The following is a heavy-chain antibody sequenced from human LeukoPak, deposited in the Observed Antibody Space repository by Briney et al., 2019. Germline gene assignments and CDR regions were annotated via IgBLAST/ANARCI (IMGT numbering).Heavy chain of an antibody. CDR2: ISASGGST. V-gene: IGHV3-23*01. Sequence: PGASLRLSCAASGSTFSSYAMSWVRQAPGKGLEWVSTISASGGSTYYADSVKGRFTISRDNSKNTLYLQVNSLRAEDTAIYYCAKDPTQWELAALSSYWGQGTLVTVSS. CDR1: GSTFSSYA. D-gene: IGHD1-26*01. J-gene: IGHJ4*02. CDR3: AKDPTQWELAALSSY.